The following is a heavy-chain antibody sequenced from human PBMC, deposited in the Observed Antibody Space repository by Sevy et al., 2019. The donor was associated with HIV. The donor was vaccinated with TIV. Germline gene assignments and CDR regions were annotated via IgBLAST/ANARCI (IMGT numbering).Heavy chain of an antibody. V-gene: IGHV4-39*01. CDR3: ARPEGKAPMRIAAAGPRPYYYYGMDV. Sequence: SETLSLTCTVSGGSISSSSYYWGWIRQPPGKGLEWIGSIYYSGSTYYNPSLKSRVTISVDTSKNQFSLKLSSVTAADTAVYYCARPEGKAPMRIAAAGPRPYYYYGMDVWGQGTTVTVSS. D-gene: IGHD6-13*01. CDR1: GGSISSSSYY. CDR2: IYYSGST. J-gene: IGHJ6*02.